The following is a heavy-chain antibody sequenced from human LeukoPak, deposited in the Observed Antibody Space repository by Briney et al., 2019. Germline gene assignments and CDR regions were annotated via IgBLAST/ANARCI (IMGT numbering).Heavy chain of an antibody. V-gene: IGHV4-61*01. CDR3: ARSSGTTVDAFDI. Sequence: PSETLSLTCTVSGYAISSGYYWGWIRQPPGKGLEWIGYIYYSGSTNYNPSLKSRVTISVDTSKNQFSLKLSSVTAADTAVYYCARSSGTTVDAFDIWGQGTMVTVSS. CDR2: IYYSGST. D-gene: IGHD4-11*01. J-gene: IGHJ3*02. CDR1: GYAISSGYY.